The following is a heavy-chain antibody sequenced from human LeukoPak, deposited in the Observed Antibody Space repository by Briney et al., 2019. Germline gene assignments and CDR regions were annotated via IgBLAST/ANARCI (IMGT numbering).Heavy chain of an antibody. Sequence: ASVKVSCKASGYTFTGYYMHWVRQAPGQGLEWMGWINPNSGGTNYAQKFQGRVTMTRDTSISTAYMELSRLRSDDTAVYYCARAESITTVRGVPIHYYYYGMDVWGQGTTVTVSS. CDR3: ARAESITTVRGVPIHYYYYGMDV. CDR1: GYTFTGYY. D-gene: IGHD3-10*01. CDR2: INPNSGGT. V-gene: IGHV1-2*02. J-gene: IGHJ6*02.